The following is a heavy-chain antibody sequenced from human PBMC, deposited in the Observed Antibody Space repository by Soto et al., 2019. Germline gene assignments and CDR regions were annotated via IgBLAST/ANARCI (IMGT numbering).Heavy chain of an antibody. D-gene: IGHD5-12*01. V-gene: IGHV4-31*03. CDR2: IYYSGST. J-gene: IGHJ3*02. CDR1: GGSISSGGYY. CDR3: SGVIDIVATGRNAFDI. Sequence: QVQLQESGPGLVKPSQTLSLTCTVSGGSISSGGYYWSWIRQHPGKGLEWIGYIYYSGSTYYNPSLKGRINISVDTAKNPFSLKLSFVTGAGKAIYFWSGVIDIVATGRNAFDIWGQGTMVTVSS.